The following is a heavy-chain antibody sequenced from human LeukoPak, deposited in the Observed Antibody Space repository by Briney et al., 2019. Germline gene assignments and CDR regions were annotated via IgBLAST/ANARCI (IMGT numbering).Heavy chain of an antibody. Sequence: PGGSLRLSCAASGFTFSSYWMHWVRQAPGKGLVWVSRINSDGSSTSYADSVKGRFTIPRDNAKNTLYLQMNSLRAEDTAVYYCASLHGDYYDSSGYYSTLDYWGQGTLVTVSS. D-gene: IGHD3-22*01. CDR3: ASLHGDYYDSSGYYSTLDY. V-gene: IGHV3-74*01. CDR1: GFTFSSYW. CDR2: INSDGSST. J-gene: IGHJ4*02.